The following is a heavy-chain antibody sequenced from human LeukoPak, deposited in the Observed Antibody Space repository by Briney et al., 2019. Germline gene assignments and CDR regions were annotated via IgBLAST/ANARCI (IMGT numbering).Heavy chain of an antibody. CDR1: GGSVSSGSYY. J-gene: IGHJ5*02. Sequence: SETLSLTCTVSGGSVSSGSYYWSWIRQPPGKGLEWIGYIYYSGSTNYNPSLKSRVTISVDTSKNQFSLKLSSVTAADTAVYFCARTGDYSRSTGGWFDPWGQGTLVTVSS. CDR3: ARTGDYSRSTGGWFDP. CDR2: IYYSGST. D-gene: IGHD4-11*01. V-gene: IGHV4-61*01.